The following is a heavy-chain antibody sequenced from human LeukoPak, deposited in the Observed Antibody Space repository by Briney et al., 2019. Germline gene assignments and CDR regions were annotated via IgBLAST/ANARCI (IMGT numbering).Heavy chain of an antibody. J-gene: IGHJ5*01. Sequence: SETLSLTCAVYGGSFSGYYWSWIRQPPGKGLEWIGEINHSGSTNYNPSLKSRVTISVDTSKNQFSLKLSSVTAADTAVYDCARGIDSRGYSYGPDSWGQGTLVTVSS. CDR1: GGSFSGYY. CDR2: INHSGST. CDR3: ARGIDSRGYSYGPDS. V-gene: IGHV4-34*01. D-gene: IGHD5-18*01.